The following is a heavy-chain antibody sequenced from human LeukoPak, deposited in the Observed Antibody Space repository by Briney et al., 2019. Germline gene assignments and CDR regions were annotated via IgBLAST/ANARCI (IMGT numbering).Heavy chain of an antibody. CDR3: AKDDQWSLDY. D-gene: IGHD2-15*01. CDR1: GFAFSDNG. V-gene: IGHV3-30*02. CDR2: IRKDGSDE. Sequence: GGSLRLSCAASGFAFSDNGIHWVRQAPGKGLEWVRYIRKDGSDEWYADSVKGRFTISRDNSKNKVFLQMNSLRPEDTALYYCAKDDQWSLDYWGQGALVIVSS. J-gene: IGHJ4*02.